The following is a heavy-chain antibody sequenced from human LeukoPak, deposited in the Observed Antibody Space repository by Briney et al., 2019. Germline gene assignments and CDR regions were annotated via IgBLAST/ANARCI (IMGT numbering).Heavy chain of an antibody. J-gene: IGHJ5*02. CDR3: ARGGIAVAGTLFDP. D-gene: IGHD6-19*01. CDR1: GGSFSGYY. CDR2: INHSGST. V-gene: IGHV4-34*01. Sequence: PSETLSLTCAVYGGSFSGYYWSWIRQPPGKGLEWIGEINHSGSTNYNPSLKSRVTISVDTSKNQFSLKLSSVTAADTAVYYWARGGIAVAGTLFDPWGQGTLVTVSS.